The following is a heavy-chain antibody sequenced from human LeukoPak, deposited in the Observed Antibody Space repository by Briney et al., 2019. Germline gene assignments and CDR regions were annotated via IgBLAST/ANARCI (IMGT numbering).Heavy chain of an antibody. Sequence: GGSLRLSCAASGFTFSSYEMNWVRQAPGKGLEWVSYISSSGSTIYYADSVKGRFTISRDNSKNTLYLQMNSLRAEDTAVYYCAKGGRAYDSSGHDAFDIWGQGTMVTVSS. CDR1: GFTFSSYE. CDR2: ISSSGSTI. CDR3: AKGGRAYDSSGHDAFDI. V-gene: IGHV3-48*03. J-gene: IGHJ3*02. D-gene: IGHD3-22*01.